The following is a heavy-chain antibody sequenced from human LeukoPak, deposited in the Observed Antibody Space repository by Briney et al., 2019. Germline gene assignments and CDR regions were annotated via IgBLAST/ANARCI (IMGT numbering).Heavy chain of an antibody. Sequence: PSQTLSLTCAVSGGSISSGGYSWSWIRQPPGKGLEWIGHIYYSGSTYYNPSLKSRGIISVETSKNQFSLKLSSVTAADTAVYYCARIMLSWREFGCWGQGTLVTVSS. J-gene: IGHJ4*02. CDR3: ARIMLSWREFGC. D-gene: IGHD1-26*01. V-gene: IGHV4-31*11. CDR2: IYYSGST. CDR1: GGSISSGGYS.